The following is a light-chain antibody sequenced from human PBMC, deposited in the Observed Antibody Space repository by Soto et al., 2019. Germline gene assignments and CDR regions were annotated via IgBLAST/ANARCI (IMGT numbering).Light chain of an antibody. CDR2: AAS. V-gene: IGKV1-17*01. Sequence: DIQMTQSPSSLSASVGDRVSITCRASQGITRDLAWYQQQPGKAPKRLIYAASSLQSGVPSRFSGSGSGTEFTLTISSLQPEDFATYYCLQHNSYPYTFGQGTRLEIK. J-gene: IGKJ2*01. CDR3: LQHNSYPYT. CDR1: QGITRD.